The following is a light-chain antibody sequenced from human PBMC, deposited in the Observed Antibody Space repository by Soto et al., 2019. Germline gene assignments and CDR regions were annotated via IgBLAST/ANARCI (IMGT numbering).Light chain of an antibody. CDR1: SSDVGGYNY. Sequence: QSALTQPASVSGSPGQSITISCTGTSSDVGGYNYVSWYQHHPGKAPKLIIYEVTNRPSGVSNRFSGSKSGNTASLTISGLQAEDEADYYCSSKTSSRTPFVFGTGTKLTVL. CDR3: SSKTSSRTPFV. V-gene: IGLV2-14*01. CDR2: EVT. J-gene: IGLJ1*01.